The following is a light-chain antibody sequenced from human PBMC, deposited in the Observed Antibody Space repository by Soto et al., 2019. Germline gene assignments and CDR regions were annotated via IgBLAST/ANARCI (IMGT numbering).Light chain of an antibody. J-gene: IGKJ1*01. V-gene: IGKV1-17*03. CDR2: AAS. CDR3: LRSNSYPWT. CDR1: QGIRNY. Sequence: DIQMTKSPSAMSAFVGDRVTITCRARQGIRNYLAWFKHKPGKVPKRLIYAASSLQSGVPSRFSGSGSGTEFTLTISSLQPEDSATYYCLRSNSYPWTFGQGTKVEI.